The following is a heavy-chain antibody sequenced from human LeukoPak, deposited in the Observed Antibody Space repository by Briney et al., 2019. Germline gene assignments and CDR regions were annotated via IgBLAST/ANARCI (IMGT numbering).Heavy chain of an antibody. J-gene: IGHJ6*02. D-gene: IGHD6-19*01. Sequence: ASVKVSCKASGYTFTSSGISWVRQAPGQGLEWMGWISAYNDNTNYAQKLQGRVTMTTDTSTSTAYMELRSLRSDDTAVYYCARDTYSRDWPKYSYYAMDLWGQGTTVTVSS. CDR1: GYTFTSSG. CDR2: ISAYNDNT. V-gene: IGHV1-18*01. CDR3: ARDTYSRDWPKYSYYAMDL.